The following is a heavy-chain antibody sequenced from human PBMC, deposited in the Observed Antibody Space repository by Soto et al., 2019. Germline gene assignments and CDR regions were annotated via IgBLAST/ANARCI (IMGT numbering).Heavy chain of an antibody. V-gene: IGHV3-33*01. CDR2: IWYDGSNK. Sequence: PGGSLRLSCAASGFNFSSHGLHWVRQAPGKGLEWVAVIWYDGSNKYYADSVKGRFTISRDNSKNTLYLQMNSLRAEDTAVYYCARGLRLSGSYNGVPFDYRGQGTPVTVSS. J-gene: IGHJ4*02. CDR1: GFNFSSHG. CDR3: ARGLRLSGSYNGVPFDY. D-gene: IGHD1-26*01.